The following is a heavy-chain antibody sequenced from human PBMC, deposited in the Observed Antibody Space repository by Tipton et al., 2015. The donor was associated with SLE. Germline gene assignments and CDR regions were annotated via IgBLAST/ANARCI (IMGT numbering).Heavy chain of an antibody. V-gene: IGHV4-4*07. CDR2: IYPSGSI. D-gene: IGHD2-15*01. CDR3: ARQSFGGSWEFDY. Sequence: TLSLTCTVSGDSISSHYWSWIRQPAGKGLEWIGRIYPSGSINYNPSLKSRVSMSVDTSKNQFSLRLESSTAADTAVYFCARQSFGGSWEFDYWGQGALVTVSS. J-gene: IGHJ4*02. CDR1: GDSISSHY.